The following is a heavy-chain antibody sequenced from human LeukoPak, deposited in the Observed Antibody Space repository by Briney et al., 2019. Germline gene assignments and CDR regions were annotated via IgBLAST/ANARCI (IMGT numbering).Heavy chain of an antibody. CDR3: ARDEYYDSSGYGRRAFDY. V-gene: IGHV3-11*06. J-gene: IGHJ4*02. D-gene: IGHD3-22*01. CDR1: GFTFSDYY. Sequence: GGSLRLSCAASGFTFSDYYMSWIRQAPGKGLEWVSYISSSSSYTNYVDSVKGRFTVSRDNAKNSLYLQMNSLRDEDTAVYYCARDEYYDSSGYGRRAFDYWGQGTLVTVSS. CDR2: ISSSSSYT.